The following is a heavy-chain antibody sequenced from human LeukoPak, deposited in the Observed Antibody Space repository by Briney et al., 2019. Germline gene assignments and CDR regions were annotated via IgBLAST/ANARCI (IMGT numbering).Heavy chain of an antibody. CDR1: GGSISRYY. Sequence: KPSETLFLTCTVSGGSISRYYWSWIRQTARKGLELIGRFYTSGNTNYNPSLKSRVTMSVEKSKNQFSLKLSSVTAADTAVYYCVRDFGSGSSRRNNYYMDVWGKGTTVTVSS. CDR3: VRDFGSGSSRRNNYYMDV. CDR2: FYTSGNT. D-gene: IGHD3-10*01. V-gene: IGHV4-4*07. J-gene: IGHJ6*03.